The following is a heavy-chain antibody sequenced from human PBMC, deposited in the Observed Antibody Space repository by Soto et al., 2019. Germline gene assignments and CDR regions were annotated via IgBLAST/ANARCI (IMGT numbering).Heavy chain of an antibody. CDR1: GGTFSSYA. V-gene: IGHV1-69*01. CDR2: IIPIFGTA. Sequence: QMQLVQSRAEVKKPGSSVKVSCKASGGTFSSYAISWVRQAPGQGLEWMGGIIPIFGTANYAQKFQGRVTITADESTSTAYMELSSLRSEDTAVYYCARDPTYYDSSGYLYYYYGMDVWGQGTTVTVSS. J-gene: IGHJ6*02. CDR3: ARDPTYYDSSGYLYYYYGMDV. D-gene: IGHD3-22*01.